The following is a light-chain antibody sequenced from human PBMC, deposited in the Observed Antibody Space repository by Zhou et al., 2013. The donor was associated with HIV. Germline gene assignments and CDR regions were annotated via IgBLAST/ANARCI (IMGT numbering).Light chain of an antibody. Sequence: EIVLTQSPGTLSLSPGERATLSCRASQSVSSNYLAWYQQKPGQAPRLLIYGASSRATGIPDRFSGSGTGTDFTLTINRLEPEDFAVYYCQQYGSSPTFGRGTKVEIK. J-gene: IGKJ1*01. V-gene: IGKV3-20*01. CDR2: GAS. CDR3: QQYGSSPT. CDR1: QSVSSNY.